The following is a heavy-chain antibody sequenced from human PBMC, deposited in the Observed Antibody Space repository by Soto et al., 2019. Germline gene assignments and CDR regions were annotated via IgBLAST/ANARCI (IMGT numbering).Heavy chain of an antibody. CDR2: ISGSGGST. CDR3: AKSGVIVAAMVYYFDY. Sequence: GGSLRLSCAASGFTFSSYAMSWVRQAPGKGLEWVSAISGSGGSTYYADSVKGRFTISRDNSKNTLYLQMNSLRAEDTAVYYCAKSGVIVAAMVYYFDYWGQGTLVTVSS. D-gene: IGHD5-12*01. J-gene: IGHJ4*02. V-gene: IGHV3-23*01. CDR1: GFTFSSYA.